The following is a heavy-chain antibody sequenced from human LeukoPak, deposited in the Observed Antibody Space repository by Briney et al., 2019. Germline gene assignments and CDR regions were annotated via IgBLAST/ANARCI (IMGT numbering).Heavy chain of an antibody. D-gene: IGHD5/OR15-5a*01. CDR2: INPGDGGT. CDR1: GYRFATYY. Sequence: GASVKVSCTASGYRFATYYMHWVRQAPGQGLEWMGIINPGDGGTTYAQKFEGRLTLTRDTSTATVYMELSSLRSEDTAIYYCATFTTVSTGDYWGQGSLVAVSS. CDR3: ATFTTVSTGDY. V-gene: IGHV1-46*01. J-gene: IGHJ4*02.